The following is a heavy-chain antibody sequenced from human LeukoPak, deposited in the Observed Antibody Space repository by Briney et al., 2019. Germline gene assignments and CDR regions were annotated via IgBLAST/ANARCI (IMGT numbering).Heavy chain of an antibody. CDR2: ISSSSYI. V-gene: IGHV3-21*01. Sequence: GGSLRLSCAASGFTFSSYSMNWVRQAPGKGLEWVSSISSSSYIYYADSVKGRFTISRDNAKNSLYLQINSLRAEDTAVYYCALIIGNNGSFDYWGQGTLDTVSS. D-gene: IGHD2-8*01. J-gene: IGHJ4*02. CDR3: ALIIGNNGSFDY. CDR1: GFTFSSYS.